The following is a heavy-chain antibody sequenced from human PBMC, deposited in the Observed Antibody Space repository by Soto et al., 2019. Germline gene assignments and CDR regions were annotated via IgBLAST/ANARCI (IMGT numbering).Heavy chain of an antibody. CDR3: ARDMSGGSSWYEFGS. J-gene: IGHJ5*02. CDR1: GDSIKSSY. D-gene: IGHD6-13*01. Sequence: PSETLSLTCTVSGDSIKSSYWSWVRQPPGRGLEWIGYVYYTGTTNSNPSLKSRVTISADTSKNLFSLKVVSVTPADTAVYFCARDMSGGSSWYEFGSWGPGTLVTVSS. V-gene: IGHV4-59*01. CDR2: VYYTGTT.